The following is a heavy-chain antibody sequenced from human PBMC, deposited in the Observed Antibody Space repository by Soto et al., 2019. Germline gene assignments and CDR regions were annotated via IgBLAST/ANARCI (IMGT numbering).Heavy chain of an antibody. CDR1: GGTFSSHA. V-gene: IGHV1-69*13. CDR3: ARGLRWGSGWAYFDY. CDR2: IIPIFGTA. Sequence: GASVKVSCKASGGTFSSHAITWVRQAPGQGLEWMGGIIPIFGTANYAQKFQGRLTIAADEFTSTAYMELRSLRSEDTAAYYCARGLRWGSGWAYFDYCGQRTLVTVSS. D-gene: IGHD6-19*01. J-gene: IGHJ4*02.